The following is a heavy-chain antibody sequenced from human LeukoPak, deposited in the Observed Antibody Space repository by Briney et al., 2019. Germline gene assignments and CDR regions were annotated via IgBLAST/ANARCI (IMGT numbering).Heavy chain of an antibody. Sequence: PGGSLRLSCAASGLTFSSYSMNWVRQAPAKGLEWVSSISSSSSYIYYADSVKGRFTISRDNAKNSLYLQMNGLRPEDTAVYYCARARRDGHNTPPDYWGQGTLVTVSS. J-gene: IGHJ4*02. V-gene: IGHV3-21*01. CDR1: GLTFSSYS. CDR2: ISSSSSYI. D-gene: IGHD5-24*01. CDR3: ARARRDGHNTPPDY.